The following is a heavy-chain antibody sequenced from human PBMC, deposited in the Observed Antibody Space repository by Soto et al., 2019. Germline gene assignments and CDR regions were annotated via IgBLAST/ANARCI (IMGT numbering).Heavy chain of an antibody. CDR2: TTDSHTHT. CDR3: ARGGYSSGYHY. V-gene: IGHV1-18*04. D-gene: IGHD3-22*01. CDR1: GYTFTSFY. J-gene: IGHJ4*02. Sequence: QVQLLQSGTEVKEPGASVKVSCKASGYTFTSFYISWVSQAPGQGLEWVGWTTDSHTHTNHAQKLQGRVTMTTDTYTTTAYMELRSLRADDTAIYYCARGGYSSGYHYWGQGTLVTVSA.